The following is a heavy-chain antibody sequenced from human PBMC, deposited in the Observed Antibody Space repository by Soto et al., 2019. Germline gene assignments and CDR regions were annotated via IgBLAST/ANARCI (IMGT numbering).Heavy chain of an antibody. Sequence: ASVKVSCKASGYTFTSYGISWVRQAPGQGLEWMGWISAYNGNTNYAQKLQGRVTMTTDTSISTAYMELSSLRSEDTAVYYCAAFFDTAIPSYYGMDVWGQGTTVTVSS. CDR3: AAFFDTAIPSYYGMDV. CDR1: GYTFTSYG. D-gene: IGHD5-18*01. J-gene: IGHJ6*02. CDR2: ISAYNGNT. V-gene: IGHV1-18*04.